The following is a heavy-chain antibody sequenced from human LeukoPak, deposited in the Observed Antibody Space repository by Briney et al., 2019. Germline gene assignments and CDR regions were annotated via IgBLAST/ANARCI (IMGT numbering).Heavy chain of an antibody. Sequence: ASVKVSCKASGYTFTSYGISWVRQAPGQGLEWMGWISAYNGNTNYAQKLQGRVTMTTDTSTSTAYMELRSLRSDDTAVYYCAKKGAVYYDSSGYPYWGQGTLVTVSS. CDR2: ISAYNGNT. V-gene: IGHV1-18*01. J-gene: IGHJ4*02. CDR3: AKKGAVYYDSSGYPY. CDR1: GYTFTSYG. D-gene: IGHD3-22*01.